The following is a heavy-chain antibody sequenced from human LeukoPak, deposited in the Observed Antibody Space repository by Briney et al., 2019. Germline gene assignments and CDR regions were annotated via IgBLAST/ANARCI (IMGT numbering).Heavy chain of an antibody. J-gene: IGHJ6*04. Sequence: SVKVSCKASGGTFSSYAISWVRQAPGQGLVWMGGIIPIFGTANYAQKFQGRVTITADESTSTAYMELSSLRSEDTAVYYCARDQGYYDILTTYYYYGMDVWGKGTTVTVSS. CDR1: GGTFSSYA. D-gene: IGHD3-9*01. V-gene: IGHV1-69*01. CDR2: IIPIFGTA. CDR3: ARDQGYYDILTTYYYYGMDV.